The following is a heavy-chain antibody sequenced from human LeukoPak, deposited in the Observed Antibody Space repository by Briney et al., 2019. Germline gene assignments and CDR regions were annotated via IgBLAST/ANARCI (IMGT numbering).Heavy chain of an antibody. CDR1: GFTFSSYS. D-gene: IGHD3-10*01. J-gene: IGHJ4*02. CDR3: ASTISMVRGVIRYFDY. V-gene: IGHV3-21*01. CDR2: ISSSSSSE. Sequence: GGSLRLSCAASGFTFSSYSMNWVRQAPGQRLEWISSISSSSSSEYYAGSVKGRFTISRDNAKNTLYLQMNSLIAEDTAVYYCASTISMVRGVIRYFDYWGQGTLVTVSS.